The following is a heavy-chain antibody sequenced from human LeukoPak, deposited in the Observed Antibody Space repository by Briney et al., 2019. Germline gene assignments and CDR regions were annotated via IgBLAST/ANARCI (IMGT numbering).Heavy chain of an antibody. CDR1: GYTFTGYY. J-gene: IGHJ5*02. V-gene: IGHV1-2*06. CDR3: ARGVRGVNNWFDX. D-gene: IGHD3-10*01. Sequence: ASVKVSCKASGYTFTGYYMHWVRQAPGQGLEWMGRINPNSGGTNYAQKFQGRVTMTRDTSISTAYMELSRLRSDDTAVYYCARGVRGVNNWFDXWGQGTLVTVX. CDR2: INPNSGGT.